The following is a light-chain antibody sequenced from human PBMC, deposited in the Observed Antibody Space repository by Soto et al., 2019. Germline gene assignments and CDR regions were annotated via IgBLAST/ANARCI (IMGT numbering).Light chain of an antibody. CDR1: QSLLHSNGYNY. J-gene: IGKJ2*01. CDR3: MKAIQTPHT. CDR2: LGS. Sequence: DIVMTQSPLSLPVTPGEPASISCRSSQSLLHSNGYNYLDWYLQKPGQSPQLLIYLGSNRASGVPDRFSGSGSGTDFTLKIRRVEAEDVGVYYCMKAIQTPHTFGQGTKLESK. V-gene: IGKV2-28*01.